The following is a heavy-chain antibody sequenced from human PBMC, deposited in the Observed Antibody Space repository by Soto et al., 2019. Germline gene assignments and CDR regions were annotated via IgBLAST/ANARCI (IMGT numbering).Heavy chain of an antibody. J-gene: IGHJ4*02. V-gene: IGHV3-23*01. Sequence: GGSLRLACAASGFTFSSYAMSWVRQAPGKGLEWVSAISGSGGSTYYADSVKGRFTISRDNSKNTLYLQMNRLRAEDTAVYYCAKAPRLLVPFDYWGQGTLVTVSS. CDR1: GFTFSSYA. D-gene: IGHD3-22*01. CDR2: ISGSGGST. CDR3: AKAPRLLVPFDY.